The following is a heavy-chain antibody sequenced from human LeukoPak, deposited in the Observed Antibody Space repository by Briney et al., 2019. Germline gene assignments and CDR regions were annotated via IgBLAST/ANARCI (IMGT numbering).Heavy chain of an antibody. CDR2: ISSTSGDV. Sequence: GGSLRLSCVASGFTFSRFGMNWVHQAPGKGLEWISHISSTSGDVYYADSVKGRFTISRDNAKNSLYLQMSSLRNEDTAIYYCAQKGGTDHWGQGTLVTVSS. CDR1: GFTFSRFG. V-gene: IGHV3-48*02. J-gene: IGHJ4*02. D-gene: IGHD2-15*01. CDR3: AQKGGTDH.